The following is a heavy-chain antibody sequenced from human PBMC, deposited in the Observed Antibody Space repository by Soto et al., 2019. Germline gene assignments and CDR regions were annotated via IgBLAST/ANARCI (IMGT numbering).Heavy chain of an antibody. CDR3: AIDSGYSSSSDEEIYYYYGMDV. Sequence: QVQLVESGGGVVQPGMSLRLSCAASGLTFSSYAMHWVRQAAGKGLEWVAVISYDGSNKYYADSVKGRFTISRDNSKNTLYLQMNSLRAEDTAMYYCAIDSGYSSSSDEEIYYYYGMDVWGQGTTVTVSS. CDR2: ISYDGSNK. D-gene: IGHD6-6*01. CDR1: GLTFSSYA. V-gene: IGHV3-30-3*01. J-gene: IGHJ6*02.